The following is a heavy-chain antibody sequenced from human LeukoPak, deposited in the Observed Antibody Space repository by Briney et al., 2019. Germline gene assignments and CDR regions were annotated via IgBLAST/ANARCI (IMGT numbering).Heavy chain of an antibody. J-gene: IGHJ6*02. CDR2: ISGSGGST. V-gene: IGHV3-23*01. CDR1: GFTFSSYA. Sequence: QPGGSLRLSCAASGFTFSSYAMSWVRQAPGKGLEWVSAISGSGGSTYYADSVKGRFTISRDNSKNTLYLQMNSLRAEDTAVYYCAKSYYDSSGYYSGYYYGMDVWGQGTTVTVSS. D-gene: IGHD3-22*01. CDR3: AKSYYDSSGYYSGYYYGMDV.